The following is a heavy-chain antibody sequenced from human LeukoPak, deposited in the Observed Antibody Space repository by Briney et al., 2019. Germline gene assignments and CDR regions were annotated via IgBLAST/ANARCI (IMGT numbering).Heavy chain of an antibody. V-gene: IGHV4-39*01. CDR2: IYYSGRT. J-gene: IGHJ1*01. Sequence: PSETLSLTCSVSGDSVSRSDSYWDWIRQPPGKGLEWIGTIYYSGRTYYSPSLKSRVTMSVDPSNNQFSLTLRPVTASHTADYYCARRRYYDGSGYLEWGQGTLLSVSS. CDR3: ARRRYYDGSGYLE. D-gene: IGHD3-22*01. CDR1: GDSVSRSDSY.